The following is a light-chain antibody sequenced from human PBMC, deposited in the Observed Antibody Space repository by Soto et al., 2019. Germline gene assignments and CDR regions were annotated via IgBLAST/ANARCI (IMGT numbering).Light chain of an antibody. CDR1: NIGSKR. CDR3: SSYTSSFTPIGV. V-gene: IGLV3-21*02. Sequence: SYELTQSSSVSVAPGQTARITCGGNNIGSKRVHWYQHKPGQAPVLVVYNDNVRPSGIPERFSGSNSGNTATLIISRVEAGDEADYYCSSYTSSFTPIGVFGGGTQLTVL. J-gene: IGLJ3*02. CDR2: NDN.